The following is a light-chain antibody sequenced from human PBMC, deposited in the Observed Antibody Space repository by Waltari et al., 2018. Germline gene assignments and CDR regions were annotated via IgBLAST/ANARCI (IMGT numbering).Light chain of an antibody. CDR3: CSYADNRV. CDR1: SSNLASYTL. V-gene: IGLV2-23*01. Sequence: QSALTQPASVSGSPGQSITISCTASSSNLASYTLVSWYQQHAGKPPKLIIYEGAKLPSGVSNRCSGSKSGNTASLTISGLQAEDEADYYCCSYADNRVFGGGTKLTVL. CDR2: EGA. J-gene: IGLJ3*02.